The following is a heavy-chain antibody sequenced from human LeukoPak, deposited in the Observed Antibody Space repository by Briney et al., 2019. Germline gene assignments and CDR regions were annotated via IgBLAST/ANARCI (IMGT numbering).Heavy chain of an antibody. CDR3: ARDGTGVYNLVQY. CDR2: INHNSGGT. CDR1: GYTFTGYY. V-gene: IGHV1-2*02. J-gene: IGHJ4*02. Sequence: ASVKVSCKASGYTFTGYYMHWVRQAPGQGLEWMGWINHNSGGTNYAQKFQGRVTMTRDTSISAVYMELSRLRSDDTAVYYCARDGTGVYNLVQYWGQGTLVTVSS. D-gene: IGHD5-24*01.